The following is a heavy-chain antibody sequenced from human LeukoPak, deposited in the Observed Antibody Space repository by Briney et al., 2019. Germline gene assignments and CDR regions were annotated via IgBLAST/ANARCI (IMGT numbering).Heavy chain of an antibody. J-gene: IGHJ4*02. Sequence: AGGSLRLSCAASGFTFSNHWMHWVRQAPGKGLEWVSYISRSGGSIYYADSVKGRFTISRDNAKNSLYLQMNSLRAEDTAVYYCARDLGDYGDYWGQGTLVTVSS. CDR1: GFTFSNHW. V-gene: IGHV3-48*04. CDR2: ISRSGGSI. CDR3: ARDLGDYGDY.